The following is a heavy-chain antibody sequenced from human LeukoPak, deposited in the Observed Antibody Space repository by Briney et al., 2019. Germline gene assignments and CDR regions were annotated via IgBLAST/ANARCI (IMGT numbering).Heavy chain of an antibody. CDR1: GGSISSGGYD. J-gene: IGHJ4*02. V-gene: IGHV4-31*03. CDR3: ARDNGDLLFDY. CDR2: IYYSGST. Sequence: PSQTLSLTCTVSGGSISSGGYDWSWIRQHPGKGLEWIGYIYYSGSTYYDPSLKSRVTISVDTSKNQFSLELSSVTAADTAVYYCARDNGDLLFDYWGQGTLVTVSS. D-gene: IGHD4-17*01.